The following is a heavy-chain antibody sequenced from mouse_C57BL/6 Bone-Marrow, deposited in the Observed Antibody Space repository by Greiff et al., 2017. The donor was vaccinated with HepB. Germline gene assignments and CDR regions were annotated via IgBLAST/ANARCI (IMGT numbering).Heavy chain of an antibody. D-gene: IGHD1-1*01. J-gene: IGHJ4*01. Sequence: EVKLMESGGDLVKPGGSLKLSCAASGFTFSSYGMSWVRQTPDKRLEWVATISSGGSYTYYPDSVKGRLTISRDNAKNTLYLQMSSLKSEDTSMYYCARRNYYGSSYENYAMDYWGQGTSVTVSS. CDR2: ISSGGSYT. CDR3: ARRNYYGSSYENYAMDY. CDR1: GFTFSSYG. V-gene: IGHV5-6*02.